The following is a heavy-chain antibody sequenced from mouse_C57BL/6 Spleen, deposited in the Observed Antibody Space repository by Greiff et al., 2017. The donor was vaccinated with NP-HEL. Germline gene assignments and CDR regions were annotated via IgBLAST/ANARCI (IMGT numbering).Heavy chain of an antibody. V-gene: IGHV1-7*01. CDR3: ERASYYEYDGDYAMDY. Sequence: VQLQQSGAELAKPGASVKLSCKASCYTFTSYWMHWVKQRPGQGLEWIGYINPSSGYTKYNQKFKDKATLTADKSSSTAYMQLSSLTYEDSAVYYCERASYYEYDGDYAMDYWGQGTSVTVSS. D-gene: IGHD2-4*01. J-gene: IGHJ4*01. CDR1: CYTFTSYW. CDR2: INPSSGYT.